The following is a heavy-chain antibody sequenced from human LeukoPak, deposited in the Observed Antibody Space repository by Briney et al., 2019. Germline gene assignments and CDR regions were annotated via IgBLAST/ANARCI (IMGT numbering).Heavy chain of an antibody. CDR1: GFTFNAFG. V-gene: IGHV3-48*01. CDR3: ARFRTWGDKAFDY. D-gene: IGHD2-21*02. CDR2: IGTTSGAI. Sequence: GRSLRLSCAASGFTFNAFGMNWVRQAPGKGLEWVSYIGTTSGAIYYADSVKGRFTISRDSAKNSLYLQMNSLRAEDTAVYYCARFRTWGDKAFDYWGQGTLVTVSS. J-gene: IGHJ4*02.